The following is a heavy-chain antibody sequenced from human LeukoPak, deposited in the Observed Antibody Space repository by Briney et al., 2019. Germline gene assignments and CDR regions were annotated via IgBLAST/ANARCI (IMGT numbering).Heavy chain of an antibody. J-gene: IGHJ4*02. CDR3: ARDLTIAVAGTPWDY. V-gene: IGHV3-74*01. Sequence: GGSLRLSCAASEFTFSSYWMHWVRQAPGKGLVWVSRINSDGSSTSYADSVKGRFTISRDNAKNTLYLQMNSLRAEDTAVYYCARDLTIAVAGTPWDYWGQGTLVTVSS. CDR2: INSDGSST. D-gene: IGHD6-19*01. CDR1: EFTFSSYW.